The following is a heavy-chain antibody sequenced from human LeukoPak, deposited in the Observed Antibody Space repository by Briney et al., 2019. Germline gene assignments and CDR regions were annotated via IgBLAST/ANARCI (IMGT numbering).Heavy chain of an antibody. Sequence: ASVKVSCKASGYTFTSYGISWVRQAPGQGLEWMGWISAYNGNTNYAQKLQGRVTMTTDTSTSTAYMELRSLRSDDTAVYYCAGRLAAAGNNWFDPWGQGTLVTVSS. CDR1: GYTFTSYG. V-gene: IGHV1-18*01. CDR3: AGRLAAAGNNWFDP. D-gene: IGHD6-13*01. CDR2: ISAYNGNT. J-gene: IGHJ5*02.